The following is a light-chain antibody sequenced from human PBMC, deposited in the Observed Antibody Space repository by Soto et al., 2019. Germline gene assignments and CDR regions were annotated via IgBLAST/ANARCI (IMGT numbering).Light chain of an antibody. CDR1: SSDVGGYDY. V-gene: IGLV2-8*01. Sequence: QSALTQPPSASGSPGQSVTVSCTGTSSDVGGYDYVSWYQHHPGKAPKVIIYEVSKRPSGVPDRFSGSKSGNTASLTVSGLQAEDEADYYCSSYGGNKNWVFGGGTKVTVL. J-gene: IGLJ3*02. CDR2: EVS. CDR3: SSYGGNKNWV.